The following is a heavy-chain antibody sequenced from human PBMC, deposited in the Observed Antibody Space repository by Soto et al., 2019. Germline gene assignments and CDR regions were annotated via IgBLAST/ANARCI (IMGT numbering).Heavy chain of an antibody. CDR1: GYTFTRYY. Sequence: ASVKVSCKASGYTFTRYYIHWGRQAPGQGLEWMGIVNPSGDNTNYAQKFRGRVTMTMDTSTNTVHMELSSLRSEDTAVYFCARELGGTTVNTLFDHWGQGTVVTVSS. J-gene: IGHJ4*02. D-gene: IGHD4-17*01. CDR3: ARELGGTTVNTLFDH. V-gene: IGHV1-46*01. CDR2: VNPSGDNT.